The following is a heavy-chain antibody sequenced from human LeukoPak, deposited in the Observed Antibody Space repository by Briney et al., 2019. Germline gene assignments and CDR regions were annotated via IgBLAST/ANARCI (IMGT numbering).Heavy chain of an antibody. CDR2: MNPNSGNT. V-gene: IGHV1-8*02. CDR3: ARGPGGSYSDY. CDR1: GYTFSNYG. D-gene: IGHD1-26*01. J-gene: IGHJ4*02. Sequence: GASVKVSCKASGYTFSNYGITWVRQATGQGLEWMGWMNPNSGNTGYAQKFQGRVTMTRNTSISTAYMELSSLRSEDTAVYYCARGPGGSYSDYWGQGTLVTVSS.